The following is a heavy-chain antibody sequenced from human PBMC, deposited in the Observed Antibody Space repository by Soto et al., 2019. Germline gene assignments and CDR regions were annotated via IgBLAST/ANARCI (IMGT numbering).Heavy chain of an antibody. CDR3: ARVPTP. V-gene: IGHV4-59*12. Sequence: SETRSLTCTVSGGSTSSCYWSWIRQPPGKGLEWIGYIYYSGSTNYNPSLKSRVTISVDTSKNQFSLKLSSVTAADTAVYYCARVPTPWGQGTLVTVS. CDR1: GGSTSSCY. J-gene: IGHJ5*02. D-gene: IGHD2-2*01. CDR2: IYYSGST.